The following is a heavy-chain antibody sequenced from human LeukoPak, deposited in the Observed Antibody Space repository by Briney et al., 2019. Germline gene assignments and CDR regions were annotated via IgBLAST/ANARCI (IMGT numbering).Heavy chain of an antibody. V-gene: IGHV5-51*01. CDR2: IYPGDSDT. CDR3: ARQAAAGRNWPDAFDI. CDR1: GYSFTRYW. J-gene: IGHJ3*02. Sequence: GESLKISCKGPGYSFTRYWIGWVRQMPGKGMEWMGIIYPGDSDTRYSPSFQGQVTISADKSISTAYLQWSSLKASDTAMYYCARQAAAGRNWPDAFDIWGQGTMVTVSS. D-gene: IGHD6-13*01.